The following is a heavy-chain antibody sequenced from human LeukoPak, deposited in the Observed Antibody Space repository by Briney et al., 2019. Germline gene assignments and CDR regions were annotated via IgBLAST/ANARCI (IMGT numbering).Heavy chain of an antibody. Sequence: NPSETLSLTCTVSGGSISSRNYYWGWIRQPPGKGLEWIGNIYYSGSTHYNPSLKSRVTISVDTSKNQFSLKLSSVTAADTAVYYCARARVGGWYKIRNYNWFDPWGQGTLVTVSS. J-gene: IGHJ5*02. D-gene: IGHD6-19*01. CDR3: ARARVGGWYKIRNYNWFDP. CDR1: GGSISSRNYY. V-gene: IGHV4-39*07. CDR2: IYYSGST.